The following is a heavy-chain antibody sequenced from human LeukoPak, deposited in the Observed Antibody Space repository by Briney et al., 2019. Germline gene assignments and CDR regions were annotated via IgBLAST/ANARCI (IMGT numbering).Heavy chain of an antibody. Sequence: ASVKVSCKASGYTFTSYDINWVRQATGQGLEWMGWMNPNSGNTGYAQKFQGRVTMIRNTSISTAYMELSSLRSEDTAVYYCARDVIAAAGMEYYFDYWGQGTLVTVSS. J-gene: IGHJ4*02. CDR3: ARDVIAAAGMEYYFDY. CDR2: MNPNSGNT. CDR1: GYTFTSYD. D-gene: IGHD6-13*01. V-gene: IGHV1-8*01.